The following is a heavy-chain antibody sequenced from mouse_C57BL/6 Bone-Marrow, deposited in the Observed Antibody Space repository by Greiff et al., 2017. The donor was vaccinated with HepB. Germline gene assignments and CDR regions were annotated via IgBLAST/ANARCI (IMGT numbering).Heavy chain of an antibody. CDR2: IYPRSGNT. CDR1: GYTFTSYG. Sequence: LQESGAELARPGASVKLSCKASGYTFTSYGISWVKQRTGQGLEWIGEIYPRSGNTYYNEKFKGKATLTADKSSSTAYMELRSLTSEDSAVYFCARSSCYYAMDYWGQGTSVTVSS. J-gene: IGHJ4*01. V-gene: IGHV1-81*01. CDR3: ARSSCYYAMDY.